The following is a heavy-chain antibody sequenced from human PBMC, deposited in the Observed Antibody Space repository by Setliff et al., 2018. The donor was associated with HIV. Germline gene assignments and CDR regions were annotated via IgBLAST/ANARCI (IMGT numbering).Heavy chain of an antibody. J-gene: IGHJ2*01. V-gene: IGHV4-39*07. CDR3: ARGRDWYFDI. CDR2: VYHRGPT. Sequence: SETLSLTCTVSGDSISNNGYYWAWIRQPPGKGLEWIGCVYHRGPTYYNPSLKSRVTVSVDTFKKQFSLRLTSVSAADTAVYLCARGRDWYFDIWGHGTLVTVSS. CDR1: GDSISNNGYY.